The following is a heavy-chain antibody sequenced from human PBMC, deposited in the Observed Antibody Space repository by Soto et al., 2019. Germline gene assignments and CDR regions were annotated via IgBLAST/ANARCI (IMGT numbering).Heavy chain of an antibody. V-gene: IGHV1-69*05. CDR3: ARDDDYGGDY. CDR2: IIPVFGTA. D-gene: IGHD4-17*01. CDR1: GGTFSSYA. J-gene: IGHJ4*02. Sequence: KVSCKASGGTFSSYAISWVRQAPGQGLDWMGGIIPVFGTATYAQKFQGRVTITRDTSASTAYMELSSLRSEDTAVYYCARDDDYGGDYWGQGTLVTVSS.